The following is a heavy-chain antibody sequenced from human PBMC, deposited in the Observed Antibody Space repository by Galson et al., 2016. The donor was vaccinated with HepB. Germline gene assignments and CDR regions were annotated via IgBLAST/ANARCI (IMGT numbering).Heavy chain of an antibody. CDR2: INVGNGNT. CDR3: AGEGTRVRTGRMPY. V-gene: IGHV1-3*01. J-gene: IGHJ4*02. Sequence: SVKVSCKAAGYTFTTYSIQWVRQAPGQRLEWMGWINVGNGNTKYSQDFQGRVTISTDRFANTTYMNLSSLEPEDTAAYYCAGEGTRVRTGRMPYWGQGALVTVSS. D-gene: IGHD3-10*01. CDR1: GYTFTTYS.